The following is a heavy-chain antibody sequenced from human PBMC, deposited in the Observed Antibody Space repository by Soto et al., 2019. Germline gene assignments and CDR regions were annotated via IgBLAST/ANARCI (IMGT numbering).Heavy chain of an antibody. CDR1: GFTFSGSA. CDR2: IRSKANSYAT. CDR3: TRRSSSSGFDY. D-gene: IGHD6-6*01. Sequence: EVQLVESGGGLVQPGGSLKLSCAASGFTFSGSAMHWVRQASGKGLEWVGRIRSKANSYATAYAASVKGRFTISRDDSKNTVYLQMNSLKTEDTAVYYCTRRSSSSGFDYWGQGTLVTVSS. V-gene: IGHV3-73*02. J-gene: IGHJ4*02.